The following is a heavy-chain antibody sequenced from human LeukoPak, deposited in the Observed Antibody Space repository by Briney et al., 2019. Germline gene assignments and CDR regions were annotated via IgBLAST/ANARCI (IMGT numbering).Heavy chain of an antibody. J-gene: IGHJ4*02. CDR3: ATSGRVPAAILVAY. CDR2: MNPNSGNT. CDR1: GYTFTSYD. V-gene: IGHV1-8*03. Sequence: ASVKVSCKASGYTFTSYDINWVRQATGQGLEWMGWMNPNSGNTGYAQKFQGRVTITRNTSISTAYMELSSLRSEDTAVYYCATSGRVPAAILVAYWGQGTLVTVSS. D-gene: IGHD2-2*02.